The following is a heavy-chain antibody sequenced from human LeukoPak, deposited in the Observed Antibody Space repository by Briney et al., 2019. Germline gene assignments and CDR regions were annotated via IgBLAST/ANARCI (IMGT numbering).Heavy chain of an antibody. J-gene: IGHJ4*02. CDR2: IWYDGSNK. D-gene: IGHD4-17*01. V-gene: IGHV3-33*01. Sequence: GGPLRLSCAASGFTFSSYGMHWVRQAPGKGLEWVAVIWYDGSNKYYADSVKGRFTISRDNSKNTLYLQMNSLRAEDTAVYYCARQNGDYFIGYYFDYWGQGTLVTVSS. CDR3: ARQNGDYFIGYYFDY. CDR1: GFTFSSYG.